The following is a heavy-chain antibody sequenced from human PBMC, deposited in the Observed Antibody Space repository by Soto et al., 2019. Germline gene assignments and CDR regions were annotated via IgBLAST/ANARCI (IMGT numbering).Heavy chain of an antibody. Sequence: QLQLQESGSGLVKPSQTLSLTCAVSGGSISSGGYSWSWIRQPPGKGLEGIGYMYHSGATYYNPSLKSRVSISGDRSKNQFSLNLSSVTAADTAVYFCARLTHVWSAFDYWGQGTLVTVSS. CDR1: GGSISSGGYS. CDR3: ARLTHVWSAFDY. CDR2: MYHSGAT. D-gene: IGHD2-8*02. J-gene: IGHJ4*02. V-gene: IGHV4-30-2*01.